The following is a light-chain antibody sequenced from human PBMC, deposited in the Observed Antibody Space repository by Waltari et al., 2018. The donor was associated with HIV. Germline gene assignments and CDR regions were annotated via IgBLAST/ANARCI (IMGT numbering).Light chain of an antibody. Sequence: QSALTQPASVSGSLGQSITISCIGSSSDIGTYNHVSWYQQYPDKAPLLLLRDVNTRHSGIPFRFSASKSGKTATLTISGLQAEDEADYYCSSYITTGTILFGGGTKVTVL. CDR2: DVN. V-gene: IGLV2-14*03. CDR1: SSDIGTYNH. CDR3: SSYITTGTIL. J-gene: IGLJ3*02.